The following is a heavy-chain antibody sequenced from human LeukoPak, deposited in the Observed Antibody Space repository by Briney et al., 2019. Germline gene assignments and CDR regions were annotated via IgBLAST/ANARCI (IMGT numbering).Heavy chain of an antibody. CDR1: GFNFNSFA. Sequence: GRSLRLSCAASGFNFNSFAMHWVRQAPGKGLEWVGIISYEGSEKYYGESVKGRFTLSRFNSRNMLSLELNRLRVEDTGVYYCATSRGGGLGAPYELWGSGTRVTVSS. CDR2: ISYEGSEK. D-gene: IGHD4-23*01. V-gene: IGHV3-30*04. CDR3: ATSRGGGLGAPYEL. J-gene: IGHJ2*01.